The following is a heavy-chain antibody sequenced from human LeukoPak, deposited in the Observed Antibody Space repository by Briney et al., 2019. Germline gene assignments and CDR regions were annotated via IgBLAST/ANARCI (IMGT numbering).Heavy chain of an antibody. CDR2: VYDSGDT. J-gene: IGHJ2*01. Sequence: SESLSLTCIVSGGSISGHYWNWIRQSPGKPLERIGYVYDSGDTNYNPALKSRVSISLDTSKNQFSLRLMSVTATDTALYFCARKNFYPNWFFDVWGRGTLVTVSS. V-gene: IGHV4-59*08. CDR1: GGSISGHY. D-gene: IGHD3-3*01. CDR3: ARKNFYPNWFFDV.